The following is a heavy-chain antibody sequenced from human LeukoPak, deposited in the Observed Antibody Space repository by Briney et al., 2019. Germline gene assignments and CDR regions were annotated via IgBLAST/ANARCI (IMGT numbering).Heavy chain of an antibody. D-gene: IGHD3-22*01. CDR2: ISSSSSYI. CDR3: ARDLSYYDSSGYSHFDY. V-gene: IGHV3-21*01. Sequence: PGGSLRLSCAASGFTFSSYSMNWVRQAPGKGLEWVSSISSSSSYIYYADSVKGRFTISRDNAKNSLYLQMNSLRAEDTAVYYCARDLSYYDSSGYSHFDYWGQGSLVTASS. J-gene: IGHJ4*02. CDR1: GFTFSSYS.